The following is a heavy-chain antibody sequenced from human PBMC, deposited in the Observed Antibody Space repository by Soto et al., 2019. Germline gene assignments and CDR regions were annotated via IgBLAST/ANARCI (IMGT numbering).Heavy chain of an antibody. Sequence: ASETLSLTCSVSGGSVGRGGYYWGWIRQPPGKGLEWIGSMYHSGTKYYNPSLKSRVTISIDTSKNQVSLNLTSATALDTAVYYCARRGDRAAATNWFDPWGQGLLVTVSS. CDR3: ARRGDRAAATNWFDP. CDR2: MYHSGTK. J-gene: IGHJ5*02. V-gene: IGHV4-39*01. CDR1: GGSVGRGGYY. D-gene: IGHD6-13*01.